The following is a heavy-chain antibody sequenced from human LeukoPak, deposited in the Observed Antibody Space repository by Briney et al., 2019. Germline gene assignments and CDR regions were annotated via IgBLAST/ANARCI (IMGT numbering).Heavy chain of an antibody. CDR3: AREAGVVPAAIKGY. D-gene: IGHD2-2*02. CDR2: IYHSGST. J-gene: IGHJ4*02. CDR1: GYSISSGYY. Sequence: SETLSLTCAVSGYSISSGYYWSWIRQPPGKGLEWIGSIYHSGSTYYNPSLKSRVTMTRDTSTSAVYMELSSLRSEDTAVYYCAREAGVVPAAIKGYWGQGTLVTVSS. V-gene: IGHV4-38-2*02.